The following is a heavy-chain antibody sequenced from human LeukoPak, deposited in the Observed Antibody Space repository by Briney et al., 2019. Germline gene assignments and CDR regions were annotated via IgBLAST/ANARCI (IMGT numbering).Heavy chain of an antibody. CDR1: GYTFIDYY. CDR3: TRGPSWGGFDY. Sequence: GASVKVSCEASGYTFIDYYLHWVRQAPGQGLGWMGWINPKSGGPNYSQRFQDRVTTTRDTSIGTVYMELSRLTYDDTAIYYCTRGPSWGGFDYWGQGTLVTVSS. J-gene: IGHJ4*02. V-gene: IGHV1-2*02. D-gene: IGHD7-27*01. CDR2: INPKSGGP.